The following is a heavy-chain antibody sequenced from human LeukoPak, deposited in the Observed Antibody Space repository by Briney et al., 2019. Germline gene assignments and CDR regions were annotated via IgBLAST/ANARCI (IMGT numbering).Heavy chain of an antibody. CDR2: ISTSSVYT. J-gene: IGHJ4*02. V-gene: IGHV3-21*01. D-gene: IGHD3-16*01. CDR1: GFTFSSYS. CDR3: ARDWGRPTDY. Sequence: GGSLRLSCAASGFTFSSYSMNWVRQAPGKGLEWVSSISTSSVYTYYTDSVKGRFTISRDNAKNSLYLQMNSLRAEDTAVYYCARDWGRPTDYWGQGTLVTVSS.